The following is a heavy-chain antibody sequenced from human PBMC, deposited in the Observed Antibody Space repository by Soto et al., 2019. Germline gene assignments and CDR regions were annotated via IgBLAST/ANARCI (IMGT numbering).Heavy chain of an antibody. CDR3: AKDRTVAARNFDY. CDR2: ISTSIDAT. V-gene: IGHV3-23*01. Sequence: PGGSLRLSCAASGFAFSNYAMHWVRQAPGKGLEWVSSISTSIDATYYADSVKGRFTISRDDSTNTLYLQMNSLRADDSAVYYCAKDRTVAARNFDYWGQGTQVTVSS. CDR1: GFAFSNYA. D-gene: IGHD6-6*01. J-gene: IGHJ4*02.